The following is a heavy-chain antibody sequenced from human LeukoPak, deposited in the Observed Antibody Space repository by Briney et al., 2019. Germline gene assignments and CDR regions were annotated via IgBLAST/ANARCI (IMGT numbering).Heavy chain of an antibody. CDR3: ARDEPLGGVSFGGVIVLDY. V-gene: IGHV1-18*04. J-gene: IGHJ4*02. Sequence: ASVKVSCKASGYTFTSYGISWVRQAPGQGLEWMGWISAYNGNTNYAQKLQGRVTMTTDTSTGTAYMELRSVRSDNTGLYHCARDEPLGGVSFGGVIVLDYWGQGTLVTVSS. CDR2: ISAYNGNT. CDR1: GYTFTSYG. D-gene: IGHD3-16*02.